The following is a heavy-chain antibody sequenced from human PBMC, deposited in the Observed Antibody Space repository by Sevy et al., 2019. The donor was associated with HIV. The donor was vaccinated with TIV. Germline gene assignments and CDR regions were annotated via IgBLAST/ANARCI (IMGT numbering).Heavy chain of an antibody. V-gene: IGHV3-48*01. J-gene: IGHJ4*02. CDR3: ARLSGYSSSWSNFDY. CDR2: ISSSSSTI. Sequence: GGSLRLSCAASGFTFSSYSMNWVRQAPGKGLEWVSYISSSSSTIYYADSVKGRFTISRDNAKNSLYLQMNSLRAEDTAVYYCARLSGYSSSWSNFDYWGQGTLVTVSS. D-gene: IGHD6-13*01. CDR1: GFTFSSYS.